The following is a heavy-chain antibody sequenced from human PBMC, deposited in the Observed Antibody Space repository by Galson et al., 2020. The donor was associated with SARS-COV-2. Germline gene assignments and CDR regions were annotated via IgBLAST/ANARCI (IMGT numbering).Heavy chain of an antibody. CDR2: MNPHSGNT. CDR1: GYTFASYD. D-gene: IGHD3-22*01. Sequence: ASVKVSCKASGYTFASYDIYWVRQATGQGLEWMGWMNPHSGNTGYAQKFQGRVIMASNISTDTVHMFLFSLRSEDTAVYYCARGHLAMSGSGYRPVGYWGQGTLVTVSS. J-gene: IGHJ4*02. CDR3: ARGHLAMSGSGYRPVGY. V-gene: IGHV1-8*01.